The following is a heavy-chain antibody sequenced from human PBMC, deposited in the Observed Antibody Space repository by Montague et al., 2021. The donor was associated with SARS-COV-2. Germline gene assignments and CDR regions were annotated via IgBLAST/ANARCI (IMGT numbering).Heavy chain of an antibody. Sequence: SETLSLTCAVYGGSFSGYYWSWIRQPPGKGLEWIGEINHSGSTNYNPSLKSRVTISVDTSKNQFSLKLSSVTAADTAVYYCAGARPSVVVVAATAFDIWGQGTMVTVSS. D-gene: IGHD2-15*01. J-gene: IGHJ3*02. V-gene: IGHV4-34*01. CDR1: GGSFSGYY. CDR2: INHSGST. CDR3: AGARPSVVVVAATAFDI.